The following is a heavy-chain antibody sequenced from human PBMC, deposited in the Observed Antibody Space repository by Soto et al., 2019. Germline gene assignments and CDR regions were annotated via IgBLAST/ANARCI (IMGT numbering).Heavy chain of an antibody. CDR1: GGTFSGYY. V-gene: IGHV4-34*01. J-gene: IGHJ6*02. Sequence: SETLSLTCAVYGGTFSGYYWSWIRQPPGKGLEWIGEINHSGSTNYNPSLKSRVTISADTSKNQISLRLSSVTAADTAVYYCARARKSGNYYPYYYYGMDVWGQGTTVT. D-gene: IGHD1-26*01. CDR2: INHSGST. CDR3: ARARKSGNYYPYYYYGMDV.